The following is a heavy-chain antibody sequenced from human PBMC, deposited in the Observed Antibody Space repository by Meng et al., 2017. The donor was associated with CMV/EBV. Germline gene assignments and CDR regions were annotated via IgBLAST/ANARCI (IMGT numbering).Heavy chain of an antibody. J-gene: IGHJ4*02. V-gene: IGHV3-20*04. D-gene: IGHD2-15*01. CDR3: ARGGRLAFDY. Sequence: GESLKISCAASGFTFDDYSMSWVRQAPGKGLEWVSGINWNGGSTGYADSVKGRFTISRDNAKNSLYLQMNSLRAEDTALYYCARGGRLAFDYWGQGTLVTVSS. CDR2: INWNGGST. CDR1: GFTFDDYS.